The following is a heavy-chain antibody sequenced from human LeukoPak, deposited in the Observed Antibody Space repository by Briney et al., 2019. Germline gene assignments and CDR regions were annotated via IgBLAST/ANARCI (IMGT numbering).Heavy chain of an antibody. CDR3: AKSRADFWSSSDV. D-gene: IGHD3-3*01. CDR2: ISGSGGDT. Sequence: PGGSLRLSCAASGFTFSSYATSWVRQAPGKGLEWVSAISGSGGDTYYADSVKGRFSISRDNSKNTLNLQMNSLRAEDTAVYYCAKSRADFWSSSDVWGKGTTVTVSS. CDR1: GFTFSSYA. J-gene: IGHJ6*04. V-gene: IGHV3-23*01.